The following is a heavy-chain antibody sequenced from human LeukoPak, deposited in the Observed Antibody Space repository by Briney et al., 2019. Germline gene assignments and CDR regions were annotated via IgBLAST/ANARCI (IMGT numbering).Heavy chain of an antibody. J-gene: IGHJ6*02. V-gene: IGHV3-30*18. CDR3: AKDVGRRYYYGSGTLMDV. Sequence: GGSLRLSCAASGFTFSSYGMHWVRQAPGKGLEWVAVISYDGSNKYYADSVKGRFTISRDNSKNTLYLQMDSLRAEDTAVYYCAKDVGRRYYYGSGTLMDVWGQGTTVTVSS. D-gene: IGHD3-10*01. CDR1: GFTFSSYG. CDR2: ISYDGSNK.